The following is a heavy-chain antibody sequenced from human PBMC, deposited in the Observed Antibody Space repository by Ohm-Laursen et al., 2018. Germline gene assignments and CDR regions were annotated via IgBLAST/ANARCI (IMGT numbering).Heavy chain of an antibody. D-gene: IGHD4-17*01. J-gene: IGHJ4*02. V-gene: IGHV3-74*01. CDR1: GFTFSSYW. CDR2: INSDGSNT. Sequence: SLRLSCAASGFTFSSYWMHWVRQAPGKGLVWVSRINSDGSNTNYADSVKGRFTISRDNAKNTLYLQMNSLRAEDTAVYYCASPFNNYGADYWGQGTLVTVSS. CDR3: ASPFNNYGADY.